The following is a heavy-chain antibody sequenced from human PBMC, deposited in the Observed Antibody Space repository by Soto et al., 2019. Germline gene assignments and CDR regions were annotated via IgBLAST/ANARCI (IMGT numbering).Heavy chain of an antibody. D-gene: IGHD3-10*01. CDR1: GGSISSRGYY. V-gene: IGHV4-31*03. CDR2: MFHSGSP. Sequence: PSETLSLTCTVTGGSISSRGYYWSWLRQQPGKGLEWLAYMFHSGSPDYHPSLKSRVAMSVDTSKNQVSLKVTSVTAADTAVYYCARGGDYYDSGIYGLDVWGKGTTVT. CDR3: ARGGDYYDSGIYGLDV. J-gene: IGHJ6*04.